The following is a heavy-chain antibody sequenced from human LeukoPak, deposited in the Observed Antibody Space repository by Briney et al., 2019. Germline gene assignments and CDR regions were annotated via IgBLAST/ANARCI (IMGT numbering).Heavy chain of an antibody. Sequence: ASVKVSCKASGYTFSSYGISWVRQAPGQGLEWMGWISAYNGNINYIQKFQGRVTMTTDTSTSTAYMKLRSLRSDDTAVYYCAREHGSGSYYNPVGFDYWGQGTLVTVSS. CDR2: ISAYNGNI. CDR1: GYTFSSYG. J-gene: IGHJ4*02. V-gene: IGHV1-18*01. D-gene: IGHD3-10*01. CDR3: AREHGSGSYYNPVGFDY.